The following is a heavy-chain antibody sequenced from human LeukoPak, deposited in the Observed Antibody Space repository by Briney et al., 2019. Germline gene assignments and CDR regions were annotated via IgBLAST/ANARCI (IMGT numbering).Heavy chain of an antibody. V-gene: IGHV3-21*01. CDR1: GFTFSSYS. J-gene: IGHJ3*02. D-gene: IGHD3-10*01. CDR2: ISSSSSYI. Sequence: GGSLRLSCAASGFTFSSYSMNWVRQAPGKGLEWVSSISSSSSYIYYADSMKGRFTISRDNAKNSLYLQMNSLRAGDTAVYYCASYYYGSGGDAFDIWGQGTMVTVSS. CDR3: ASYYYGSGGDAFDI.